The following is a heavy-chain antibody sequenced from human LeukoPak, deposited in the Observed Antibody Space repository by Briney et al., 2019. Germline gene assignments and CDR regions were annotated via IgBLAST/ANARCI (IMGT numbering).Heavy chain of an antibody. CDR1: GYTFTGYY. J-gene: IGHJ4*02. V-gene: IGHV1-46*01. D-gene: IGHD5-12*01. Sequence: ASVKVSCKASGYTFTGYYMHWVRQAPGQGLEWMGIINPSGGSTSYAQKFQGRVTMTRDTSTSTVYMELSSLRSEDTAVYYCAKGGVYSGYDLSFEYWGQGALVTVSS. CDR3: AKGGVYSGYDLSFEY. CDR2: INPSGGST.